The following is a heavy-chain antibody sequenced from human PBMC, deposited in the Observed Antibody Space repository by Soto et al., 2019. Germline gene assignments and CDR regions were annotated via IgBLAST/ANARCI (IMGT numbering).Heavy chain of an antibody. Sequence: PGESLKISCKGSGYSFTSYWIGWVRQMPGKGLEWMGIIYPGDSDTRYSPSFQGQVTISADKSISTAYLQWSSLKASDTAMYYCAMPDYGDYDLRFLEAPFVHWGQGTLVTVSS. CDR2: IYPGDSDT. J-gene: IGHJ4*02. V-gene: IGHV5-51*01. CDR1: GYSFTSYW. D-gene: IGHD4-17*01. CDR3: AMPDYGDYDLRFLEAPFVH.